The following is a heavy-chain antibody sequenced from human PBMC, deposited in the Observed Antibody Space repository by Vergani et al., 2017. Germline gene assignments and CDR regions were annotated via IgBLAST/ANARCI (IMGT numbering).Heavy chain of an antibody. CDR2: IYSGGST. CDR1: GFTDSSNY. J-gene: IGHJ6*02. D-gene: IGHD2-2*01. CDR3: ARDRPSVPNQRLWRSYYGMDV. Sequence: EVQLVESGGGLVQPGGSLRLSCAASGFTDSSNYMSWVRQAPGKGLEWVSVIYSGGSTYYADSVKGRFTISRDNSKNTLYLQMNSLRAEDTAVYYCARDRPSVPNQRLWRSYYGMDVWGQGTTVTVSS. V-gene: IGHV3-66*01.